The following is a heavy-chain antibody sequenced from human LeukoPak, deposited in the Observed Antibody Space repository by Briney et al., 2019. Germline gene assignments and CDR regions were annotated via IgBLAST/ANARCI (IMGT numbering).Heavy chain of an antibody. J-gene: IGHJ4*02. V-gene: IGHV3-33*01. CDR2: NWYDGSSK. Sequence: GGPLRLSCAASGFTFSDYGMQWVRQAPGKGLEWVAVNWYDGSSKYYADSVQGRFIISSANSKNTLYLQMNSLRVEDTAVYYCVPAPGGWGQGTLVTVSS. CDR1: GFTFSDYG. D-gene: IGHD3-10*01. CDR3: VPAPGG.